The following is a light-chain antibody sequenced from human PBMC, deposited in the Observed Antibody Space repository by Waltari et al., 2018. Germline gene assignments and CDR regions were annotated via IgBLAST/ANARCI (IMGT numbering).Light chain of an antibody. CDR2: DVS. J-gene: IGLJ1*01. V-gene: IGLV2-14*03. CDR3: SSFTGTSTL. CDR1: RSDVGSYTY. Sequence: QSALTQPASVSGSPGQSLTISCTGTRSDVGSYTYVSWYQQHPGKAPRLLIYDVSYRPSGISDRFSGSKSGNVASLTISGLQAEDEADYYCSSFTGTSTLFGTGTEVTVL.